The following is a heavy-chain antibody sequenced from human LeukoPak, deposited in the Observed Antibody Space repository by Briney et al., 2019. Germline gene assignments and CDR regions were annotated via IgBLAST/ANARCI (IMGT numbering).Heavy chain of an antibody. J-gene: IGHJ5*02. V-gene: IGHV1-2*02. CDR3: ARDPLGYCRSTSCLIPLGFDP. CDR2: LNPNSGGT. Sequence: ASVKVSXKASGYTFTGYYMHWVRQAPGQGLEWMGWLNPNSGGTNYAQKFQGRVTMTRDTSISRAYMELSRLRSDDTAVYYCARDPLGYCRSTSCLIPLGFDPWGQGTLVTVSS. CDR1: GYTFTGYY. D-gene: IGHD2-2*01.